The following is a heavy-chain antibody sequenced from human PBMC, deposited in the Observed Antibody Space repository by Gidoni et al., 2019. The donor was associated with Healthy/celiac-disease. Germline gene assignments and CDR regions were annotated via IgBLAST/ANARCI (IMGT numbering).Heavy chain of an antibody. J-gene: IGHJ6*02. Sequence: QVQLVQSGAEVKKPGASVKVSCKASGYTFTSYAMHWVRQAPGQRLEWMGWINAGNGNTKYSQKFQGRVTITRDTSASTAYMELSSLRSEDTAVYYCARGGGSYHYYYGMDVWGQGTTVTVSS. V-gene: IGHV1-3*01. CDR1: GYTFTSYA. CDR2: INAGNGNT. D-gene: IGHD1-26*01. CDR3: ARGGGSYHYYYGMDV.